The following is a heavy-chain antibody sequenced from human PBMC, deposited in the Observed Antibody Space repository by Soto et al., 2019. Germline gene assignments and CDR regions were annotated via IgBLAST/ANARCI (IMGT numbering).Heavy chain of an antibody. CDR1: GGSISSSSYY. CDR2: IYYSGST. CDR3: ARGNGGSSKDC. J-gene: IGHJ4*02. V-gene: IGHV4-39*01. D-gene: IGHD2-15*01. Sequence: SETLSLTCTVSGGSISSSSYYWGWIRQPPGKGLEWIGSIYYSGSTYYNPSLKSRVTISVDTSKNQFSLKLSSVTAADTAVYYCARGNGGSSKDCWGQGTLVTVSS.